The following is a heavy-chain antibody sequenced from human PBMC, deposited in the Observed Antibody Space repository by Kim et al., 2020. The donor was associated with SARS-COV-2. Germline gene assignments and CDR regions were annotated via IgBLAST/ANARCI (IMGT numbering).Heavy chain of an antibody. CDR2: T. CDR3: ARFSMVRGIDY. Sequence: TSYAQKVQGRVTMTRDTSTSTVYMELSSLRSEDTAVYYCARFSMVRGIDYWGQGTLVTVSS. V-gene: IGHV1-46*01. D-gene: IGHD3-10*01. J-gene: IGHJ4*02.